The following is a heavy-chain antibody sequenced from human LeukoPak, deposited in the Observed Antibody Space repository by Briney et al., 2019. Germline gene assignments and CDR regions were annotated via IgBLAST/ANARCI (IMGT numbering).Heavy chain of an antibody. V-gene: IGHV1-18*01. Sequence: ASVKVSCKASGYTFTSYGISWVRQAPGQGLEWMGWISAYNGNTNYAQKFQGRVTMTRDTSTSTVYMELSSLRSEDTALYYCARGDHVRIYTQSHFDIWGQGTMVTVSS. CDR1: GYTFTSYG. D-gene: IGHD2/OR15-2a*01. CDR3: ARGDHVRIYTQSHFDI. CDR2: ISAYNGNT. J-gene: IGHJ3*02.